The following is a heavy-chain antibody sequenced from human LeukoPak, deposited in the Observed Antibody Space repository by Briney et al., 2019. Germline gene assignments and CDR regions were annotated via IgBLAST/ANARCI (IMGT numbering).Heavy chain of an antibody. CDR2: IKQDGSEK. D-gene: IGHD2-2*01. V-gene: IGHV3-7*03. CDR1: GFTFSSYW. Sequence: GGSLRLSRAASGFTFSSYWMSWVRQAPGKGLEWVANIKQDGSEKYYVDSVKGRFTISRDNAKNSLYLQMDSLRAEDTAVYYCARHPSGRGYCSSTSCYGGRLWVRYFQHWGQGTLVTVSS. J-gene: IGHJ1*01. CDR3: ARHPSGRGYCSSTSCYGGRLWVRYFQH.